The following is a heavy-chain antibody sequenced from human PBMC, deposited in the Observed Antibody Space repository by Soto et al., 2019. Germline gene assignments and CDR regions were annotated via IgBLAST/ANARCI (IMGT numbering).Heavy chain of an antibody. CDR3: GMVDNYVMPTPQDV. Sequence: QVQLVQSGDEVKKPGASVKVSCKASGYIFVNYGIAWVRQAPGQGLEWMGWISPYSGNTHYAGRVQGRLTMTTNTSTSTAYMDLGTLTSDDTAVYYFGMVDNYVMPTPQDVWGQGTTGTVSS. CDR2: ISPYSGNT. V-gene: IGHV1-18*01. CDR1: GYIFVNYG. J-gene: IGHJ6*02. D-gene: IGHD3-16*01.